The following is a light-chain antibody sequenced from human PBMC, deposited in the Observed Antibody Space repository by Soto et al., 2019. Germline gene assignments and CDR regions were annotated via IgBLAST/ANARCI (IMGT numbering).Light chain of an antibody. CDR3: SSYTSSSTPYV. J-gene: IGLJ1*01. Sequence: QSALTQPASVSGSPGQSITISCTGTISDVGGYNYVSWYQQHPGKAPKLMIYDVSNRPSGVSNRFSGSKSGNTASLTISGLQAEDEADYYCSSYTSSSTPYVSGTGTKVTVL. CDR2: DVS. CDR1: ISDVGGYNY. V-gene: IGLV2-14*01.